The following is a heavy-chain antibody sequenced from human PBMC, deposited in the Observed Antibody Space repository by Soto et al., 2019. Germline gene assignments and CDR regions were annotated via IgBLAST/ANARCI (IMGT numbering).Heavy chain of an antibody. CDR2: ISAYNGNT. J-gene: IGHJ6*02. CDR1: GYTFTSYG. V-gene: IGHV1-18*04. Sequence: ASVNVSCKASGYTFTSYGISWVRQAPGQGLEWMGWISAYNGNTNYAQKLQGRVTMTTDTSTSTAYMELRSLRSDDTAVYYCARALGQYSSSYYYYGMDVWGQGTTVTVSS. CDR3: ARALGQYSSSYYYYGMDV. D-gene: IGHD6-6*01.